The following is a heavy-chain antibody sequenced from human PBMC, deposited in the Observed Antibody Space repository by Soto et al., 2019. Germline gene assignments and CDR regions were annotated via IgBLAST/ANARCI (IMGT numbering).Heavy chain of an antibody. CDR2: IYYSGST. V-gene: IGHV4-39*01. CDR3: ARRERAAGTDWWFDP. J-gene: IGHJ5*02. CDR1: GGSISSSSFH. D-gene: IGHD6-13*01. Sequence: QLQLQESGPGLVKPSETLSLTCTVSGGSISSSSFHWGWIRQPPGKGLDWFGSIYYSGSTYYSPSLKSRVTISVDTSKNQFSLKLSSVTAADTAVYYCARRERAAGTDWWFDPWGQGTLVTVSS.